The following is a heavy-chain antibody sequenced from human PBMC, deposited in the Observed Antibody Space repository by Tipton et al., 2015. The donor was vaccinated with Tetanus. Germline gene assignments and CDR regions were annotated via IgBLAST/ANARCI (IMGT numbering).Heavy chain of an antibody. CDR1: GGSISSSSYY. V-gene: IGHV4-39*01. CDR2: IYYSGST. Sequence: TLSLTCTVSGGSISSSSYYWSWIRQPPGKGLEWIGSIYYSGSTYYNPSLKSRVTIAVDTSKNQFSLKLSSVTAADTAVYYCAIHNRVLGFGELSDAFEIWGQGTMVTVSS. CDR3: AIHNRVLGFGELSDAFEI. D-gene: IGHD3-10*01. J-gene: IGHJ3*02.